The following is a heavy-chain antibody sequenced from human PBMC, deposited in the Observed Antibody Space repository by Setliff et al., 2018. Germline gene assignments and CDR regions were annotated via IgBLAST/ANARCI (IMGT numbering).Heavy chain of an antibody. V-gene: IGHV4-38-2*01. J-gene: IGHJ3*02. D-gene: IGHD3-3*01. Sequence: SETLSLTCGVSGASITSGHYWGWIRQPPGKGLEWIGTIYHRGRTYYNPSLRSRVTMSLDTSKNQFSPRLSSVTAADTAVYYCASPRRDDLDSPFDAFDIWGQGTMVTVSS. CDR2: IYHRGRT. CDR1: GASITSGHY. CDR3: ASPRRDDLDSPFDAFDI.